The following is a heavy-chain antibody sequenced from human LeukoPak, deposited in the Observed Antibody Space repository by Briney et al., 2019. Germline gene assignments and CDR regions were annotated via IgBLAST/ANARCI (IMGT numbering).Heavy chain of an antibody. CDR2: IWYDERKP. CDR1: GYIFSNYG. Sequence: GGSLRLSCAASGYIFSNYGMHWVRQAPGKGLEWVAVIWYDERKPLYADSVKGRFTISRDKSTNTLYLQMNSLRVEDTAVYYCARAERQEWFNPWGQGTLVTVSS. V-gene: IGHV3-33*01. CDR3: ARAERQEWFNP. J-gene: IGHJ5*02.